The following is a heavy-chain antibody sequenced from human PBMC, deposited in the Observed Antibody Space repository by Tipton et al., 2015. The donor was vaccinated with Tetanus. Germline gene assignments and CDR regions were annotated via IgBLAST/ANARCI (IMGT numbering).Heavy chain of an antibody. CDR1: GGAFTNYA. J-gene: IGHJ3*01. D-gene: IGHD1-26*01. V-gene: IGHV1-46*04. CDR2: IYPSDGST. CDR3: ARDREAFDF. Sequence: QLVQSGPEVKKPGSSVKVSCKASGGAFTNYALSWVRQAPGQGLEWMGMIYPSDGSTSYAEKLQGRVTMTRDTPTSTVYMEMSSLRSEDTGVYYCARDREAFDFWGQGTKVTVSS.